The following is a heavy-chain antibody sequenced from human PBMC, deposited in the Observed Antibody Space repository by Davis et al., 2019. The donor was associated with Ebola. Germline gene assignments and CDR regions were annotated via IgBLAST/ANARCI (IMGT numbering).Heavy chain of an antibody. CDR2: ISFNGAGT. J-gene: IGHJ4*02. D-gene: IGHD1-1*01. Sequence: GESLKISCAASGFSFSTYAVHWVRQAAGKGLEWVSSISFNGAGTHYADSVKGRFTISRDDSKNTMYLHMSSLRAEDTAVYYCATRLWDGDSWGQGTLVTVSS. CDR3: ATRLWDGDS. V-gene: IGHV3-23*01. CDR1: GFSFSTYA.